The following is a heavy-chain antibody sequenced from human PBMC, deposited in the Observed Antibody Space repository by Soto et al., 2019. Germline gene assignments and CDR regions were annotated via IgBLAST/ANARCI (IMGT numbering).Heavy chain of an antibody. CDR1: GFTFSSYG. CDR3: AKERGAGGAVAGSDY. V-gene: IGHV3-30*18. D-gene: IGHD6-19*01. J-gene: IGHJ4*02. Sequence: QVQLVESGGGVVQPGRSLRLSCAASGFTFSSYGMHWVRQAPGKGLEWVAVISYDGSNKYYADSVKGRFTISRDNSKNPLYLQMNSLRAEDTAVYYCAKERGAGGAVAGSDYWGQGTLVTVSS. CDR2: ISYDGSNK.